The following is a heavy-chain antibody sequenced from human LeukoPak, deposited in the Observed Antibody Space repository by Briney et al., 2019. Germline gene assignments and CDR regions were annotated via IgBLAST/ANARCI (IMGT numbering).Heavy chain of an antibody. CDR3: ARGRPHGNDY. Sequence: GGSLRLSCAASGFTFSSYWMNWVRQAPGKGRVWVSRIASDGSSTTYADSVKGRFSISRDNAKNTLYLQMNSLRVEDTAVYYCARGRPHGNDYWGQGTLVTVSS. D-gene: IGHD4-23*01. CDR2: IASDGSST. CDR1: GFTFSSYW. V-gene: IGHV3-74*01. J-gene: IGHJ4*02.